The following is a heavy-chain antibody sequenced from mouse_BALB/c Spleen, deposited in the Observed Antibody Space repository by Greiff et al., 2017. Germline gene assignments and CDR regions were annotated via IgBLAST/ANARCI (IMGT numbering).Heavy chain of an antibody. CDR2: ISDGGSYT. J-gene: IGHJ4*01. CDR1: GFTFSDYY. Sequence: EVMLVESGGGLVKPGGSLKLSCAASGFTFSDYYMYWVRQTPEKRLEWVATISDGGSYTYYPDSVKGRFTISRDNAKNNLYLQMSSLKSEDTAMYYCARDLDYGRNAMDYWGQGTAVTVSA. D-gene: IGHD1-1*01. V-gene: IGHV5-4*02. CDR3: ARDLDYGRNAMDY.